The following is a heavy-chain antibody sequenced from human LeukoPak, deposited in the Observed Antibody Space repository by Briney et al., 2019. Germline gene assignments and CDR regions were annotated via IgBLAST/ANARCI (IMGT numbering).Heavy chain of an antibody. J-gene: IGHJ4*02. Sequence: SGGSLRLSCAVSGFTFSSYDMNWVRQAPGKGLEWVSSISSSNYIHYADSVKGRFIISRDNSKNTVYLQMNSLRAEDTAVYYCARMNDYGDYLRYWGQGTLVTVSS. D-gene: IGHD4-17*01. CDR1: GFTFSSYD. V-gene: IGHV3-21*04. CDR3: ARMNDYGDYLRY. CDR2: ISSSNYI.